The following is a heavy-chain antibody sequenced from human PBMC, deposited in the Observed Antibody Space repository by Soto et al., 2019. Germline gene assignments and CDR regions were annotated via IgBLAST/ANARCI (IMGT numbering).Heavy chain of an antibody. CDR1: GYTFTSYY. CDR2: INPSGGST. D-gene: IGHD1-1*01. Sequence: VRVSCKASGYTFTSYYMHWVRQAPGQGLEWMGIINPSGGSTSYAQKFQGRVTMTRDTSTSTVYMELSSLRSEDTAVYYCASVGVELEPSNYWGQGTLVTVSS. V-gene: IGHV1-46*03. J-gene: IGHJ4*02. CDR3: ASVGVELEPSNY.